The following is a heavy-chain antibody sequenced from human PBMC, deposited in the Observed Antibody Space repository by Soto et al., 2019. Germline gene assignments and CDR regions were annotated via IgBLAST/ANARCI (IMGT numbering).Heavy chain of an antibody. V-gene: IGHV5-51*01. Sequence: GESLKISCKGSGYSFTSYWIGWVRQMPGKGLEWMGIIYPGDSDTRYSPSFQGQVTISADKSISTAYLQWSSLKASDTAMYYCARHGYSNYAYYYYGMEVWGQGTTVTVYS. D-gene: IGHD4-4*01. CDR3: ARHGYSNYAYYYYGMEV. CDR2: IYPGDSDT. CDR1: GYSFTSYW. J-gene: IGHJ6*02.